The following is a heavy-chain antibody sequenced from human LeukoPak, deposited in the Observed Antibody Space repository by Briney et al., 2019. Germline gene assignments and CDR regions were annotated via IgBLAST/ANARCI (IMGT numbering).Heavy chain of an antibody. CDR3: ARSKRYCTNGICYTNGGFDH. D-gene: IGHD2-8*01. Sequence: GGSLRLSCAASGFTFSSYVMHWVRQAPGKGLEYVSAISSNGGSTYYPNSVKGRFTISRDNSKNTLYLQMGSLRAEDMAIYCCARSKRYCTNGICYTNGGFDHWGQGTLVTVSS. CDR1: GFTFSSYV. V-gene: IGHV3-64*01. CDR2: ISSNGGST. J-gene: IGHJ4*02.